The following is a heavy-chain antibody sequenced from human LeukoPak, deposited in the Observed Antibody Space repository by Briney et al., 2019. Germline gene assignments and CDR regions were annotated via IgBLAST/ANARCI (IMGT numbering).Heavy chain of an antibody. Sequence: PSETLSLTCTVSGGSISSSSYYWGWIRQPPGKGLEWIGYIYYSGSTYYNPSLKSRVTISVDTSKNQFSLKLSSVTAADTAVYYCARGTAVAGTFDYWGQGTLVTVSS. V-gene: IGHV4-31*03. D-gene: IGHD6-19*01. CDR2: IYYSGST. CDR3: ARGTAVAGTFDY. J-gene: IGHJ4*02. CDR1: GGSISSSSYY.